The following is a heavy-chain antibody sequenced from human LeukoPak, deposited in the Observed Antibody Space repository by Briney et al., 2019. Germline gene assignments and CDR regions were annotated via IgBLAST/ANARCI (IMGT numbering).Heavy chain of an antibody. D-gene: IGHD6-19*01. Sequence: ASVKVSCKASGYTFTSYAMHWVRQAPGQRLEWMGWINAGNGNTKYSQKFQGRVTITRDTSASTAYMELSSLRSEDTAVYYCARDRGSYSSGWYVGSDAFDIWGQGTMVTVSS. J-gene: IGHJ3*02. CDR2: INAGNGNT. CDR1: GYTFTSYA. V-gene: IGHV1-3*01. CDR3: ARDRGSYSSGWYVGSDAFDI.